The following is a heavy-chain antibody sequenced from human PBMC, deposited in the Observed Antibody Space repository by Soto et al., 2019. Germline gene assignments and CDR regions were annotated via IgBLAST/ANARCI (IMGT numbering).Heavy chain of an antibody. V-gene: IGHV1-18*01. D-gene: IGHD6-13*01. CDR1: GYIFTNYG. Sequence: QVQLVQSGPEVKKPGASVKVSCKASGYIFTNYGISWVRQAPGQGPELMGLISGYNGDTKYAQTLQGRVTLTTDTSTRTAYMELRSLRSDDTAVYYCARGGTSWSAEYYQHWGQGTLVIVSA. CDR3: ARGGTSWSAEYYQH. J-gene: IGHJ1*01. CDR2: ISGYNGDT.